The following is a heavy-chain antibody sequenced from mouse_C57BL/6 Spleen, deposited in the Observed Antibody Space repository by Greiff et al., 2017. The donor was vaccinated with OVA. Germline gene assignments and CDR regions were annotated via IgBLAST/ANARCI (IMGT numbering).Heavy chain of an antibody. CDR3: ASKRGNYGYDGDWYFDV. D-gene: IGHD2-2*01. V-gene: IGHV1-82*01. CDR2: IYPGDGDT. Sequence: QVQLQQSGPELVKPGASVKISCKASGYAFSSSWMNWVKQRPGKGLEWIGRIYPGDGDTNYNGKFKGKATLTADKSSSTAYMQLSSLTSEDSAVYFCASKRGNYGYDGDWYFDVWGTGTTVTVSS. CDR1: GYAFSSSW. J-gene: IGHJ1*03.